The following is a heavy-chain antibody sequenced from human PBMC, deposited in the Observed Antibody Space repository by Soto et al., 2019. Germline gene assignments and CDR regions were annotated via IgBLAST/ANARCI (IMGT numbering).Heavy chain of an antibody. D-gene: IGHD2-2*01. CDR1: GYTFTNYA. V-gene: IGHV1-3*01. J-gene: IGHJ3*02. CDR3: ARSGSCTSTSCYGGFDI. CDR2: INAGDGNT. Sequence: QVQLVQSGAEVKKPGASVKVSCKTSGYTFTNYAIHWVRQAPGQRLEWMGWINAGDGNTKYSQKFQGRVTITRDTTAITAYMELSSLRSEDAAVYYCARSGSCTSTSCYGGFDIWGQGTMVTVSS.